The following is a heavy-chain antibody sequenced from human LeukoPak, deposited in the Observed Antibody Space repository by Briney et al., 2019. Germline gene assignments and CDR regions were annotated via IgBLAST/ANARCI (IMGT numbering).Heavy chain of an antibody. Sequence: GGSLRLSCAASGFTVSSTYMNWVRQAPGKGLQWVSVIYSGGGAYYAASVKGRFTISRDNSENMLYLQTNSLRVEDTAVFYCAKNYPRYCAGDCPLDYWGQGTLVTVSS. J-gene: IGHJ4*02. CDR1: GFTVSSTY. CDR2: IYSGGGA. D-gene: IGHD2-21*02. CDR3: AKNYPRYCAGDCPLDY. V-gene: IGHV3-53*01.